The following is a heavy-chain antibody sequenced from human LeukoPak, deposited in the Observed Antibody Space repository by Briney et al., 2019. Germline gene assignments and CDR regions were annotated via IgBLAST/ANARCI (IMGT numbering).Heavy chain of an antibody. CDR1: GYSFTSYY. V-gene: IGHV1-46*01. J-gene: IGHJ4*02. Sequence: GASVKVSCKASGYSFTSYYIYWVRQAPGQGLEWMGMINPSGGSTDYAQNFQGRVTVTRDTSTNTVHLELSSLRFDDTAVYFCARAWSSGYAFDYWGQGTLVTVSS. CDR2: INPSGGST. D-gene: IGHD5-12*01. CDR3: ARAWSSGYAFDY.